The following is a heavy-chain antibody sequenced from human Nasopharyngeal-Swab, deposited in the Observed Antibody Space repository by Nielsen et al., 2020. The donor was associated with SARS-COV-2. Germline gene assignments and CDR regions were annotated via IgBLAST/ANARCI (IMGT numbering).Heavy chain of an antibody. J-gene: IGHJ5*02. Sequence: SETLSLTCTVSGVSITSQYWSWIRQPPGKGLEWIGYISHNSGTSYSPSLKSRVTMFMDTSKNQFSLRLRSVTAADTAVYYCAKEGATGWFDPWGQGTLVTDSS. CDR3: AKEGATGWFDP. CDR2: ISHNSGT. CDR1: GVSITSQY. V-gene: IGHV4-59*11.